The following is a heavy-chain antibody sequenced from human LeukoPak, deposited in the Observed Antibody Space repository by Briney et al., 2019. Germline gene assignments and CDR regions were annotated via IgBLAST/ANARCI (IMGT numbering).Heavy chain of an antibody. Sequence: GGSLRLSCAASGFTFSSYSMNWVRQAPGKGQEWVSYISSSSGTIHYADSVKGRFTISRDNAKNLLFLQMDSLRDEDTAVYYCARDEAYSGTYAVTWGQGTLVTVSS. V-gene: IGHV3-48*02. CDR1: GFTFSSYS. CDR3: ARDEAYSGTYAVT. D-gene: IGHD1-26*01. CDR2: ISSSSGTI. J-gene: IGHJ5*02.